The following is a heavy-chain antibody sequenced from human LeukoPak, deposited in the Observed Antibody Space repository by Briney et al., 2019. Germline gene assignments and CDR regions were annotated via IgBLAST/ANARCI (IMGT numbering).Heavy chain of an antibody. Sequence: SETLSLTCTVSGGSISSYYWSWIREPPGEGLEWGGYIYYSGSTNYNPSLKSRVTISVDTSKNQFSLKLSSVPAADTAVYYCARGGVYYDILTGYSPDAFDIWGEGTMVTVSS. D-gene: IGHD3-9*01. CDR3: ARGGVYYDILTGYSPDAFDI. CDR1: GGSISSYY. J-gene: IGHJ3*02. V-gene: IGHV4-59*01. CDR2: IYYSGST.